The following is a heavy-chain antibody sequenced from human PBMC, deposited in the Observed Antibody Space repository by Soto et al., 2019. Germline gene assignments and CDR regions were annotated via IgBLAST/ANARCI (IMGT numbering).Heavy chain of an antibody. CDR2: ISGSGDTA. Sequence: EVQVLESGGGLVQPGGSLRLSCVISRLTFSNYALNWVRQAPGKGLEWVSSISGSGDTAYYADSVKGRFTISRDNSKNTLYLPMNSLRVADTALYYCEKADYSYSWAPGDYWGQGTLVNVSS. V-gene: IGHV3-23*01. CDR1: RLTFSNYA. D-gene: IGHD6-13*01. J-gene: IGHJ4*02. CDR3: EKADYSYSWAPGDY.